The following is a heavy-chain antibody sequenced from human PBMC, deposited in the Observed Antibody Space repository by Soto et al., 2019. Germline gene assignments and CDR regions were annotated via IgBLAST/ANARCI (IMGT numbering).Heavy chain of an antibody. D-gene: IGHD6-19*01. J-gene: IGHJ5*02. CDR2: THSSGSA. V-gene: IGHV4-39*01. CDR1: GGSISSSSITYY. CDR3: ARRPRAVAGMDNWFDP. Sequence: QLQLQESGPGLVKPSETLSLTCTVSGGSISSSSITYYWGWIRQPPGKGPEWIGGTHSSGSAYYNPSLKSRVTVSIDVSKNEFSLKLSSVTAADTAVYYCARRPRAVAGMDNWFDPWGQGILVTVSS.